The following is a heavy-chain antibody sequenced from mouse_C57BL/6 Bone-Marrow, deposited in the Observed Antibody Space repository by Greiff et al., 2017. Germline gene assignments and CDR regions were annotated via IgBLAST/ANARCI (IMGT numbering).Heavy chain of an antibody. CDR1: GYTFTSYW. V-gene: IGHV1-59*01. D-gene: IGHD2-4*01. Sequence: VQLQQPGAELVRPGPSVKLSCKASGYTFTSYWMHWVKQRPGQGLEWIGVIDPSDSYTNYNQKFKGKATLTVDTSSSTAYMQLSSLTSEDSAVYYCARWDYDWFAYWGQGTLVTVFA. CDR3: ARWDYDWFAY. J-gene: IGHJ3*01. CDR2: IDPSDSYT.